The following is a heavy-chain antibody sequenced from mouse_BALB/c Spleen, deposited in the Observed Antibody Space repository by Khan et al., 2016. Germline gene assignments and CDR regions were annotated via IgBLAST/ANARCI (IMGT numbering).Heavy chain of an antibody. D-gene: IGHD1-1*01. J-gene: IGHJ3*01. CDR2: ILPGGGTT. Sequence: QVQLKESGAELMKPGASVKISCNATGYTFRSYWIEWVKQRPGHGLEWIGEILPGGGTTNYNEKFQGKAIFTADSSSNTAYMQFSSLTSEDSAVYYCARRRDYGSSPAWFAYWGQGTLVTVSA. CDR1: GYTFRSYW. CDR3: ARRRDYGSSPAWFAY. V-gene: IGHV1-9*01.